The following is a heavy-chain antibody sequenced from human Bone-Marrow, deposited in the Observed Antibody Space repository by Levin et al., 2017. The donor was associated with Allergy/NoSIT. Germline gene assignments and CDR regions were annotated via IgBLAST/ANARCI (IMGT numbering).Heavy chain of an antibody. J-gene: IGHJ4*02. V-gene: IGHV3-11*01. Sequence: KAGGSLRLSCPASGFTFSDYYMSWIRQAPGKGLDWVSYISSSGSTIYYADSVKGRFTISRDNAKNSLYLQMNSLRAEDTAVYYCARESRSSGCFDYWGQGTLVTVSS. CDR1: GFTFSDYY. CDR2: ISSSGSTI. CDR3: ARESRSSGCFDY. D-gene: IGHD6-19*01.